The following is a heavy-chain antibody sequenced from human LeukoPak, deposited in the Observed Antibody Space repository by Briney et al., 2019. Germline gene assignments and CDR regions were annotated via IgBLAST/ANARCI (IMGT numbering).Heavy chain of an antibody. J-gene: IGHJ4*02. CDR2: IKSKTDGGTT. V-gene: IGHV3-15*01. D-gene: IGHD6-19*01. Sequence: PGGSLRLSCAASGLTFSNAWMSWVRQAPGKGLDWVGHIKSKTDGGTTDYAAPVKGRFTISRDDSRNTLYLQMNSLRTEDTAVYYCSTSERRYSSIDYWGQGTLVTVSS. CDR1: GLTFSNAW. CDR3: STSERRYSSIDY.